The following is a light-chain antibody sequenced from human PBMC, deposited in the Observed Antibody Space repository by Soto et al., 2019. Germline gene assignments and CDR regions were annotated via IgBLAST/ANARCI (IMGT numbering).Light chain of an antibody. J-gene: IGKJ4*01. CDR2: DAS. CDR3: QQRGNWPLT. CDR1: QSVRSF. Sequence: IVMTQSPATLSVAPGERATLSGRASQSVRSFLAWYQQKPGQAPRLLVYDASNRATGITARFSGSGSGTDFTLPISSLAPEDVAVYYCQQRGNWPLTFGGGTKV. V-gene: IGKV3-11*01.